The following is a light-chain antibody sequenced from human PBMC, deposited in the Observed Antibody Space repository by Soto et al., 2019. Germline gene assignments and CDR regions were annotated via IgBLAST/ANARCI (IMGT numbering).Light chain of an antibody. CDR1: QSVSSSN. Sequence: EIVLTQSPGTLSLSPGDRATLYCRASQSVSSSNLAWYQQKRGQSPRLLIYGASTRATGIPARFSGSGSGTQFTLTISSLQSEDFAVYYCQQYNNWPPITFGQGTRLEI. CDR3: QQYNNWPPIT. J-gene: IGKJ5*01. V-gene: IGKV3-15*01. CDR2: GAS.